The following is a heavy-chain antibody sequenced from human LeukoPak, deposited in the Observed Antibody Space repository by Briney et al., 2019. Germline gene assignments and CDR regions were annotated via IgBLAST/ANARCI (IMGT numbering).Heavy chain of an antibody. CDR2: IYYSGST. J-gene: IGHJ4*02. V-gene: IGHV4-59*01. CDR1: GGSISSYY. D-gene: IGHD6-13*01. Sequence: SETLSLTCTVSGGSISSYYWSLIRQPPGKGLEWIGYIYYSGSTNYNPSLKSRVTISVDTSKNQFSLKLSSVTAADTAVYYCARRHPNSSRLSRPMYFDYWGQGTLVTVSS. CDR3: ARRHPNSSRLSRPMYFDY.